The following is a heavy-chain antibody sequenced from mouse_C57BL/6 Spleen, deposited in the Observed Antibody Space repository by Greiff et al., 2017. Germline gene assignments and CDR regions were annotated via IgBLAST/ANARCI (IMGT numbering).Heavy chain of an antibody. J-gene: IGHJ4*01. CDR3: ARDSNYNYAMDY. Sequence: QVTLTVSGPGILQSSQTLSLTCSFSGFSLSTSGMGVSWIRQPSGKGLEWLAHIYWDDDKRYYPSLKSRLTISKDTSRNQVYLKITSVDTADTATYYCARDSNYNYAMDYWGQGTSVTVSS. D-gene: IGHD2-5*01. V-gene: IGHV8-12*01. CDR1: GFSLSTSGMG. CDR2: IYWDDDK.